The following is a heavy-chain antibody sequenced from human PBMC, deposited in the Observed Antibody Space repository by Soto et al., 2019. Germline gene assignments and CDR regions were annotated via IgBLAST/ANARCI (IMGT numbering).Heavy chain of an antibody. Sequence: QVQLVQSGAEVKKPGSSVKVSCKASGGTFSSYIISWVRQAPGQGLEWMGRIIPILGIANYAQKFRGRVTITADKSTSTAYMELSSLRSEDTAVYYCATPFSSSGNWGQGTLVTVSS. V-gene: IGHV1-69*02. CDR1: GGTFSSYI. CDR3: ATPFSSSGN. CDR2: IIPILGIA. J-gene: IGHJ4*02. D-gene: IGHD3-10*01.